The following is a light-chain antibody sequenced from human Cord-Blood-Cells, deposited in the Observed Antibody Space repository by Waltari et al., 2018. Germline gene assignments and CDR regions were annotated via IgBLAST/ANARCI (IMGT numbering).Light chain of an antibody. CDR2: RNN. V-gene: IGLV1-47*01. CDR1: SSNTGSNY. Sequence: QSVLTQPPSASGTPGPRVTTSCSGSSSNTGSNYVYCYQQLPGTAPKLLIYRNNQRPSGVPDRFSGSKSGTSASLAISGLRSEDEADYYCAAWDDSLSGWVFGGGTKLTVL. J-gene: IGLJ3*02. CDR3: AAWDDSLSGWV.